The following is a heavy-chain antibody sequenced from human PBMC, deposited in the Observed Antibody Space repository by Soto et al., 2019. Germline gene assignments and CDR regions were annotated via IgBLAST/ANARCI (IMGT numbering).Heavy chain of an antibody. Sequence: ASVKVSCKASGYTFTSYDINWVRQATGQGLEWMGWMNPNSGNTGYAQKFQGRVTMTRNTSISTAYMELSSLRSEDTAVYYCARGSRMEWLFSFFLYMDVWGKGTTVTVSS. CDR2: MNPNSGNT. CDR3: ARGSRMEWLFSFFLYMDV. J-gene: IGHJ6*03. V-gene: IGHV1-8*01. CDR1: GYTFTSYD. D-gene: IGHD3-3*01.